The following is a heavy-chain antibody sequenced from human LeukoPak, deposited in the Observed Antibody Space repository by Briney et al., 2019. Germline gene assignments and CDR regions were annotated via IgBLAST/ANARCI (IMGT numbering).Heavy chain of an antibody. CDR3: AKDSGSSGWENYYYYGMDV. CDR2: ISYDGSNK. V-gene: IGHV3-30*04. J-gene: IGHJ6*02. Sequence: GRSLRLSCAASGFTFSSYAMHWVRQAPGKGLEWVAVISYDGSNKYYADSVKGRFTISRDNSKNTLYLQMNSLRAEDTAVYYCAKDSGSSGWENYYYYGMDVWGQGTTVTVSS. D-gene: IGHD6-19*01. CDR1: GFTFSSYA.